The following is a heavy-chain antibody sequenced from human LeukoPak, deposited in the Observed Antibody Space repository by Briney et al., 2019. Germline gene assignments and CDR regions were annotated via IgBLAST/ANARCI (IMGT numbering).Heavy chain of an antibody. J-gene: IGHJ4*02. CDR1: GLTVSSNY. Sequence: GGSLRLSCAASGLTVSSNYMSWVRQAPGKGLEWVSVIYTGGSTYYADSVKGRFTISRDDSKNTLYLQMDSLRAEDTAVYYCARDMGSGYDYWGQGTLVTVSS. CDR3: ARDMGSGYDY. V-gene: IGHV3-53*01. CDR2: IYTGGST. D-gene: IGHD3-22*01.